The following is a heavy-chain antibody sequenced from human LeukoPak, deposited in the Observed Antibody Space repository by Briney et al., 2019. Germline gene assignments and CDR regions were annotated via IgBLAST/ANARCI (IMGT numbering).Heavy chain of an antibody. J-gene: IGHJ6*03. CDR2: INHSGST. V-gene: IGHV4-34*01. CDR3: ARLRYRSGRLQYYYMDV. Sequence: SETLSLTSAVYGGSFSGYYWSWIRQPPGKGLEWIGEINHSGSTNYNPSLKSRVTIPVDTSKNQFSLKLSSVTAADTAVYYCARLRYRSGRLQYYYMDVWGKGTTVTISS. D-gene: IGHD3-10*01. CDR1: GGSFSGYY.